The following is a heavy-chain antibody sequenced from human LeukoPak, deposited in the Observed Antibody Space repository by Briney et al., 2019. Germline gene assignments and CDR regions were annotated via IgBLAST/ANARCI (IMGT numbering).Heavy chain of an antibody. D-gene: IGHD2/OR15-2a*01. V-gene: IGHV3-23*01. Sequence: GGSLRLSCAASGFTFSTYAMNWVRQAPGKGLEWVSTISGSGGSTYYADSVQGRFTVSRDNSKNTLYLQMNGLRAEDTAVYYCAKGLLGFYGMDVWGQGTTVTVSS. CDR2: ISGSGGST. J-gene: IGHJ6*02. CDR3: AKGLLGFYGMDV. CDR1: GFTFSTYA.